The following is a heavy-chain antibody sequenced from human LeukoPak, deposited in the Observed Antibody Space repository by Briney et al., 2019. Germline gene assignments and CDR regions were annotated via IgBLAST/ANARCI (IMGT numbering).Heavy chain of an antibody. CDR1: GFAFNSYE. CDR3: ARARYTSGWETLDY. D-gene: IGHD6-19*01. Sequence: PGGSLRLSCIASGFAFNSYEMNWVRQAPGKGLEWVSYISSRGSTKHYADSVKGRFTISRDNAKNSLYLQMNSLRAEDTAVYYCARARYTSGWETLDYWGQGTLVTVPS. CDR2: ISSRGSTK. V-gene: IGHV3-48*03. J-gene: IGHJ4*02.